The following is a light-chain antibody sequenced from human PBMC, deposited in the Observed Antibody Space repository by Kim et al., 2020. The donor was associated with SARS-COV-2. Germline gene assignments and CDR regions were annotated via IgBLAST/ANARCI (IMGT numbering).Light chain of an antibody. Sequence: NTVPLACTRSSVSIASNYVQWYQPRPGSSPTTVIYEDNQRPSGVPDRFSGSIDSSSNSASLTISGLKTEDEADYYCQSYDSSNPVVFGGGTKLTVL. CDR2: EDN. J-gene: IGLJ2*01. CDR3: QSYDSSNPVV. CDR1: SVSIASNY. V-gene: IGLV6-57*01.